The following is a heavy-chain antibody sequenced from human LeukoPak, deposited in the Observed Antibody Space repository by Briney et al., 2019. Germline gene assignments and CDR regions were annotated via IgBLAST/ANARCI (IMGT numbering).Heavy chain of an antibody. CDR2: ISWNSGSI. Sequence: GRSLRLSCAASGFTFDDYAMHWVRQAPGKGLEWVSGISWNSGSIGYADSVKGRFTISRDNAKNSLYLQMNSLRAEDTALYYCAKSNGFFDYWGQGTLVTVYS. V-gene: IGHV3-9*01. CDR1: GFTFDDYA. J-gene: IGHJ4*02. D-gene: IGHD1-1*01. CDR3: AKSNGFFDY.